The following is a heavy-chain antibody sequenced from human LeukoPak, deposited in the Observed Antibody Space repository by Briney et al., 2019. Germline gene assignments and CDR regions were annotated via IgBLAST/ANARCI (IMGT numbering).Heavy chain of an antibody. CDR1: GFNFSSYS. J-gene: IGHJ4*02. V-gene: IGHV3-21*01. CDR2: ISGSSSFR. Sequence: GGSLRLSCAASGFNFSSYSMNWVRQAPGKGLEWVSSISGSSSFRYYADSVKGRFTISRDNAKNSLYLQMNSLRAEDTAVYYCARVSSSGYGYWGQGTLVTVSS. CDR3: ARVSSSGYGY. D-gene: IGHD3-22*01.